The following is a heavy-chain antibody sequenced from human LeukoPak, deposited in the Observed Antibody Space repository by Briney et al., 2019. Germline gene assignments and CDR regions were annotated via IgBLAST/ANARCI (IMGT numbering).Heavy chain of an antibody. V-gene: IGHV1-69*04. Sequence: ASVKVSCKASGGTFSSYTISWVRQAPGQGHEWMGRFIPILGIANYAQKFQGRVTITADKSTSAAYMELSSLRSEDTAVYYCARDLSSYDYVWGSYRAALGYWGQGTLVTVSS. J-gene: IGHJ4*02. D-gene: IGHD3-16*02. CDR3: ARDLSSYDYVWGSYRAALGY. CDR1: GGTFSSYT. CDR2: FIPILGIA.